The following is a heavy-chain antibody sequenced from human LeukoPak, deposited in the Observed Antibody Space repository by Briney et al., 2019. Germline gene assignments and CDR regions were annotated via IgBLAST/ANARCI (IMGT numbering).Heavy chain of an antibody. V-gene: IGHV1-18*01. Sequence: GASVKVSCKASGYTFTSYGISWVRQAPGQGLEWMGWISAYNGNTNYAQKLQGRVTMTTDTSTSTAYMELRSLRSDDTAVYYCARVTASDYYYYGMDVWGQGTTVTVSS. CDR2: ISAYNGNT. J-gene: IGHJ6*02. CDR1: GYTFTSYG. CDR3: ARVTASDYYYYGMDV.